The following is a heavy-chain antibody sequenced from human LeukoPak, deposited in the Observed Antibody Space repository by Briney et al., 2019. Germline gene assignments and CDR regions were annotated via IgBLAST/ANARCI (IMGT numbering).Heavy chain of an antibody. CDR1: GGTFSSYA. D-gene: IGHD6-19*01. Sequence: ASVKVSCKASGGTFSSYAISWVRQAPGQGLEWMGGIIPIFGTANYAQKFRGRVTITADKSTSTAYMELSSLRSEDTAVYYCARDLGARYSSGWYGAFDIWGQGTMVTVSS. CDR3: ARDLGARYSSGWYGAFDI. J-gene: IGHJ3*02. CDR2: IIPIFGTA. V-gene: IGHV1-69*06.